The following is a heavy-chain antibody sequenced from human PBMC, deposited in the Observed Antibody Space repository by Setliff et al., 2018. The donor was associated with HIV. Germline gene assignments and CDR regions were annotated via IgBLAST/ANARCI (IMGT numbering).Heavy chain of an antibody. J-gene: IGHJ5*02. V-gene: IGHV4-39*07. Sequence: PSETMSLTCSVSGGSISGSSYYWGWIRQPPGKGLEWIGSVYHSGSTYYNPSLKSRVTISVDKSKNQFSVKLRSVTAADTAVYYCARDMNNYYDRSGSFGCFAPWGQGTPVTVSS. CDR1: GGSISGSSYY. D-gene: IGHD3-22*01. CDR2: VYHSGST. CDR3: ARDMNNYYDRSGSFGCFAP.